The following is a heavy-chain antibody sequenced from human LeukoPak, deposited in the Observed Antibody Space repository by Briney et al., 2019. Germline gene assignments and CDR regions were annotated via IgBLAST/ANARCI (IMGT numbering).Heavy chain of an antibody. Sequence: GGSLRLSCAASGFTFSSYGMSWVRQAPGKGLEWVSAIGGRDGSTYYADSVKGRFTISRDNSKNALYVQMNSLRAEDTAVYYCAKGHYYGSGSLDYWGQGTLVTVSS. CDR1: GFTFSSYG. D-gene: IGHD3-10*01. J-gene: IGHJ4*02. CDR2: IGGRDGST. V-gene: IGHV3-23*01. CDR3: AKGHYYGSGSLDY.